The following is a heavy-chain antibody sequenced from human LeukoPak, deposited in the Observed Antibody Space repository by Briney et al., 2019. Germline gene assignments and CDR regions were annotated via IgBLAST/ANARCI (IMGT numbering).Heavy chain of an antibody. CDR2: ISGSGGST. CDR1: GFTVSSNY. Sequence: GGSLRLSCAASGFTVSSNYMSWVRQAPGKGLEWVSAISGSGGSTYYADSVKGRFTISRDNSKNTLYLQMNSLRAEDTAVYYCAKVPRPLSYGSGSYFDYWGQGTLVTVSS. J-gene: IGHJ4*02. V-gene: IGHV3-23*01. CDR3: AKVPRPLSYGSGSYFDY. D-gene: IGHD3-10*01.